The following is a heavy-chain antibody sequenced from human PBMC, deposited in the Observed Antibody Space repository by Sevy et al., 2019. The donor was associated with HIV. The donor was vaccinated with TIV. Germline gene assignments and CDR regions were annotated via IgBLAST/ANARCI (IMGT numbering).Heavy chain of an antibody. CDR3: ARPLGDFWSGYYALDYFDY. V-gene: IGHV3-7*01. D-gene: IGHD3-3*01. Sequence: GGSLRLSCAASGFSFSWYWMSWVRQTPEKGLEWVANIKQDGSEKYYVDSVKGRFTISRDNAKNSLYLQMNSRRAEETAVYYCARPLGDFWSGYYALDYFDYWGQGTLVTVSS. CDR1: GFSFSWYW. CDR2: IKQDGSEK. J-gene: IGHJ4*02.